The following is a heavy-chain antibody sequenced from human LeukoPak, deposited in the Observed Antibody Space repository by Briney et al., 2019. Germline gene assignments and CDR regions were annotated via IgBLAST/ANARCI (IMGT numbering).Heavy chain of an antibody. Sequence: ASVKVSCKASGYIFTSYGITWVRQAPGQGLEWMGWINPNSGGTNYAQKFQGRVTMTRDTSISTAYMELSRLRSDDTAVYYCARDKMGVVVPAAVADAFDIWGQGTMVTVSS. CDR2: INPNSGGT. V-gene: IGHV1-2*02. J-gene: IGHJ3*02. D-gene: IGHD2-2*01. CDR3: ARDKMGVVVPAAVADAFDI. CDR1: GYIFTSYG.